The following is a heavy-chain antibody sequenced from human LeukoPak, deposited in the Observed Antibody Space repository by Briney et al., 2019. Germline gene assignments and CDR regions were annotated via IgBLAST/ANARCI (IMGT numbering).Heavy chain of an antibody. J-gene: IGHJ5*02. V-gene: IGHV4-30-2*01. CDR3: ARIADQWWFDP. CDR2: IYYSGST. D-gene: IGHD6-19*01. CDR1: GGSISSGGFS. Sequence: SQTLSLTYAVSGGSISSGGFSLTWIRQAPGNGLEWIGYIYYSGSTYYSPSLKSRVTISVDRSKNQFSLTLTSVTAADTAVYFCARIADQWWFDPWGQGTLVTVSS.